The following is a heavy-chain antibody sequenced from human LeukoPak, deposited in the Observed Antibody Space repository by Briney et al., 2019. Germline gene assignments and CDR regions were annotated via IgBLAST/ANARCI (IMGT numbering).Heavy chain of an antibody. CDR3: ARDRRWDQLLLY. V-gene: IGHV3-33*01. Sequence: PGRSLRLSCAASRFTFSSYGMHWVRQAPGKGLEWVAVIWYDGSNKYYADSVKGRFTISRDNSKNTLYLQMNSLRAEDTAVYYCARDRRWDQLLLYWGQGTLVTVSS. J-gene: IGHJ4*02. CDR2: IWYDGSNK. CDR1: RFTFSSYG. D-gene: IGHD2-2*01.